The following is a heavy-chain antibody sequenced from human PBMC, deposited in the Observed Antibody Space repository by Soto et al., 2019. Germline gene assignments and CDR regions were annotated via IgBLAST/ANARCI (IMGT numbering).Heavy chain of an antibody. Sequence: PSEPLSLTCAVSVDSIISIYHWTWIRQSPGRGLEWTASIYHTGTTYYTPSLESRVTISVDTSKNQFSLRLSSVTAGDSAVYFCARTENVGYYPHCGQGNLVTVSS. D-gene: IGHD3-3*01. J-gene: IGHJ4*02. CDR2: IYHTGTT. V-gene: IGHV4-38-2*01. CDR1: VDSIISIYH. CDR3: ARTENVGYYPH.